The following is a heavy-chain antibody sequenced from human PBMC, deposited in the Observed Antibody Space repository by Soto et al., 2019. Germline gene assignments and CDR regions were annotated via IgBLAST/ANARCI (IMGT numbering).Heavy chain of an antibody. V-gene: IGHV1-2*04. CDR2: INPNSGGT. Sequence: GASVKVSCKASGYTFTGYYMHWVRQAPGQGLEWMGWINPNSGGTNYAQKFQGWVTMTRDTSISTAYMELSRLRSDDTAVYYCARGPVLRFLEWLSPTARRHWFDPPGQGTPVTAS. J-gene: IGHJ5*02. D-gene: IGHD3-3*01. CDR1: GYTFTGYY. CDR3: ARGPVLRFLEWLSPTARRHWFDP.